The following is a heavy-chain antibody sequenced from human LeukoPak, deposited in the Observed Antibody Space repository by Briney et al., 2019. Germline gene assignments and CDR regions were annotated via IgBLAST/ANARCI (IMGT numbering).Heavy chain of an antibody. CDR2: FSYDGSTT. Sequence: GGSLRLSCAASGXTFSTYAMHWVRQAPGKGLEWVALFSYDGSTTHYGDSVKGRFTISRDNSKNSLYLQMNSLRTEDTAVYYCARAKEGFSGYDYLFDFWGQGTMVTVSS. CDR3: ARAKEGFSGYDYLFDF. J-gene: IGHJ4*02. D-gene: IGHD5-12*01. CDR1: GXTFSTYA. V-gene: IGHV3-30-3*01.